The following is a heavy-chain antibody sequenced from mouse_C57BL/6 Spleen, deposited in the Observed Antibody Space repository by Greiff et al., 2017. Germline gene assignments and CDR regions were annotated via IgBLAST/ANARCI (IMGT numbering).Heavy chain of an antibody. V-gene: IGHV1-26*01. CDR3: ARGIREVAPGAY. CDR2: INPNNGGT. CDR1: GYTFTDYY. Sequence: EVQLQQSGPELVKPGASVKISCKASGYTFTDYYMNWVKQSHGKSLEWIGDINPNNGGTSYNQKFKGKATLTVDKSSSTAYMQLSSLTSEDSAVYYCARGIREVAPGAYWGQGTLVTVSA. J-gene: IGHJ3*01. D-gene: IGHD1-1*01.